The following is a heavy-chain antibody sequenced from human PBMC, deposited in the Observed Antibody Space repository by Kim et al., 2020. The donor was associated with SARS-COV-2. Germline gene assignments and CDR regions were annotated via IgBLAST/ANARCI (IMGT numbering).Heavy chain of an antibody. CDR3: ARKDCSGGSCAFDP. V-gene: IGHV3-74*01. CDR2: T. J-gene: IGHJ5*02. D-gene: IGHD2-15*01. Sequence: TAYADSVKGRFTISRDNAKNTLYLQMNSLRAEDTAVYYCARKDCSGGSCAFDPWGQGTLVTVSS.